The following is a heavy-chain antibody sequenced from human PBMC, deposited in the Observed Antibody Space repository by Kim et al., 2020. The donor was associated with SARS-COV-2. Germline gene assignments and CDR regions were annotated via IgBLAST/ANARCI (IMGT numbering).Heavy chain of an antibody. V-gene: IGHV3-33*01. J-gene: IGHJ5*02. CDR3: AREEGSGYDLGWFDP. CDR2: IWCDGSNK. D-gene: IGHD5-12*01. CDR1: GFTFSSYG. Sequence: GGSLRLSCAASGFTFSSYGMHWVRQAPGKGLEWVAVIWCDGSNKYYADSVKGRFTISRDNSKNTLYLQMNSLRAEDTAVYYCAREEGSGYDLGWFDPWGQGTLVTVSS.